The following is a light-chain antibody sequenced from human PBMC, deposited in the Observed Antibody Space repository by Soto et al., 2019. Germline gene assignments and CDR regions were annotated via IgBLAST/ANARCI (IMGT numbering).Light chain of an antibody. CDR3: QQYGSSPLT. CDR1: QSVSSSY. Sequence: EIVLKQSPGTLSLSTGERATLSCRASQSVSSSYLAWYQQKPGQAPRLLIYGASSRATGIPDRFSGSGSGTDFTLTISRLEPEDFAVYYCQQYGSSPLTFGGGTKVDIK. J-gene: IGKJ4*01. CDR2: GAS. V-gene: IGKV3-20*01.